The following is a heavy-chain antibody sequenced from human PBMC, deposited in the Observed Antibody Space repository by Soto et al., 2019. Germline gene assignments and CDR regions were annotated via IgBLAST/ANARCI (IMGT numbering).Heavy chain of an antibody. CDR2: IYYSGST. D-gene: IGHD3-10*01. CDR1: GDSINSGDYY. Sequence: PSETLSLTCTVSGDSINSGDYYWSWIRQPPGKGLEWIGYIYYSGSTYYNPSLKSRVIISVDTSKNQFSLKLSSVTAADTAVYYCARAYSYGSGRFDYWGQGNLVTVSS. J-gene: IGHJ4*02. CDR3: ARAYSYGSGRFDY. V-gene: IGHV4-30-4*01.